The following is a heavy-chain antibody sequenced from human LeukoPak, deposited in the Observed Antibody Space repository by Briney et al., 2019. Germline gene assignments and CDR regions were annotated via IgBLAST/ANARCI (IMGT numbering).Heavy chain of an antibody. CDR3: ARGKYSSSWSAYYYMDV. Sequence: SEILSLTCTVSGGSISSYYWSWIRQPPGKGLEWIGYIYYSGSTNYNPSLKSRVTISVDTSKNQFSLKLSSVTAADTAVYYCARGKYSSSWSAYYYMDVWGKGTTVTVSS. D-gene: IGHD6-13*01. J-gene: IGHJ6*03. V-gene: IGHV4-59*01. CDR1: GGSISSYY. CDR2: IYYSGST.